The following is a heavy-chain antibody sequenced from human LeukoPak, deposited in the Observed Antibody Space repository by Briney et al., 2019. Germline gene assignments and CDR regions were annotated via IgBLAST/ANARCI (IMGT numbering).Heavy chain of an antibody. D-gene: IGHD3-3*01. CDR3: VRVHRQVLRFLEWINFDY. CDR1: GFTFSSYE. V-gene: IGHV3-48*03. J-gene: IGHJ4*02. CDR2: ISSSGSTI. Sequence: GGSLRLSCAASGFTFSSYEMNWVRQAPGKGLEWVSYISSSGSTIYYADSVKGRFTISRDNAKNSLYLQMNSLRAEDTAVYYCVRVHRQVLRFLEWINFDYWGQGTLVTVSS.